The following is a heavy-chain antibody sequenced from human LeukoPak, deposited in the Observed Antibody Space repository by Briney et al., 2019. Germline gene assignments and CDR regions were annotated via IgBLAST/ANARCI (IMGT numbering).Heavy chain of an antibody. CDR2: IRYDGSNK. V-gene: IGHV3-30*02. D-gene: IGHD5-12*01. CDR1: GFTFSSYG. J-gene: IGHJ4*02. Sequence: GGSLRLSSAASGFTFSSYGTHWVRQAPGKGLEWVAFIRYDGSNKYYADSVKGRFTISRDNSKNTLYLQMNSLRAEDTAVYYCAKVRGGYSRYGFDYWGQGTLVTVSS. CDR3: AKVRGGYSRYGFDY.